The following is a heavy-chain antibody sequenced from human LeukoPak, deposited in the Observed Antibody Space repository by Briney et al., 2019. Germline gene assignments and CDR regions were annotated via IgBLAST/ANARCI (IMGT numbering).Heavy chain of an antibody. CDR1: VYTFTNYH. V-gene: IGHV1-8*03. CDR3: ARKTSMTASCYDY. CDR2: INPDTGDK. Sequence: ASVTVSCKSAVYTFTNYHINWVRQASGQGLEWMTWINPDTGDKGYARKFQDRVTITTDTSISTAYMELSSLSSEDAAVYFCARKTSMTASCYDYWGQGTLVTVSS. J-gene: IGHJ4*02. D-gene: IGHD2-21*02.